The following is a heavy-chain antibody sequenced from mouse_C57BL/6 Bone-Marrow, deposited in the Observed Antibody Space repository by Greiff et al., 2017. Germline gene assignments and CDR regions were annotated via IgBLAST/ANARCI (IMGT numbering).Heavy chain of an antibody. CDR2: ILPRIGRT. J-gene: IGHJ1*03. V-gene: IGHV15-2*01. CDR3: ARDSSGHWYFDV. D-gene: IGHD3-2*02. CDR1: DSEVFPIAY. Sequence: QVPLKQSGSELRSPGSSVQLSCKDFDSEVFPIAYMSWVRQKPGHGFEWIGGILPRIGRTIYGEKFEDKATLDADTLSNTAYLELNSLTAEDYAIYYCARDSSGHWYFDVWGTGTTVTVSS.